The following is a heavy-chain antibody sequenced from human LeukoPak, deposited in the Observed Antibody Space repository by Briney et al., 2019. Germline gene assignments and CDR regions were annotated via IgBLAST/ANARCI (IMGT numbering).Heavy chain of an antibody. Sequence: GGSLRLSCAASGFTFSSYAMSWVRQAPGKGLEWVSAISGSGGSTYYADSVKGRFTISRDNFKNTLYLQMNSLRAEDTAVYYCAKDLLGSYYDGGYYFDYWGQGTLVTVSS. J-gene: IGHJ4*02. CDR3: AKDLLGSYYDGGYYFDY. CDR1: GFTFSSYA. V-gene: IGHV3-23*01. CDR2: ISGSGGST. D-gene: IGHD2-15*01.